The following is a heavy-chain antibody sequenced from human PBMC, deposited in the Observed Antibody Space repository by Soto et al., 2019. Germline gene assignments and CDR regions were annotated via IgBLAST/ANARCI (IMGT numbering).Heavy chain of an antibody. V-gene: IGHV1-2*02. Sequence: QLHLVQSGAVVKKPGASVTVSCSASGYPVTAYYMHWVRQAPGRGLEWMGGINPATGAAKYTQTFQGMVTMTRDTSTSTVVMDLSSQTSEDTDVFCWARGGGVGVAGSAAFDMWGQGTLVTVSS. CDR3: ARGGGVGVAGSAAFDM. CDR1: GYPVTAYY. D-gene: IGHD3-3*01. J-gene: IGHJ3*02. CDR2: INPATGAA.